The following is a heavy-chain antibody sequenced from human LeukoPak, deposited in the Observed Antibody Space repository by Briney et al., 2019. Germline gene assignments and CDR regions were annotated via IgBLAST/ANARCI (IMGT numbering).Heavy chain of an antibody. V-gene: IGHV1-24*01. CDR1: GYTLTELS. J-gene: IGHJ4*02. CDR3: ATGLDFLTWFDY. CDR2: FDPEDGET. Sequence: ASVTVSCTVSGYTLTELSMHWVRQAPGKGLEWMGGFDPEDGETIYAQKFQGRATMTEDTSTDTAYMELSSLRSEDTAVYYCATGLDFLTWFDYWGQGTLVTVSS. D-gene: IGHD3/OR15-3a*01.